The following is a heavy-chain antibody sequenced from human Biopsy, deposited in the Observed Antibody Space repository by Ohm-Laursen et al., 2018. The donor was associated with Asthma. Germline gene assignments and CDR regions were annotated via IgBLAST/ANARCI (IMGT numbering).Heavy chain of an antibody. CDR2: MYYSGSD. V-gene: IGHV4-39*01. Sequence: GTLSLTCTVSGGAIRTSGYYWGWIRQPPGKGLEWIGSMYYSGSDYYNPSLESRVTISVDTSKNQFSLKLSSVTAADTAVYFCARHQEAASYHYDGSIAYWGQGIPVTVSS. CDR3: ARHQEAASYHYDGSIAY. D-gene: IGHD3-22*01. CDR1: GGAIRTSGYY. J-gene: IGHJ4*02.